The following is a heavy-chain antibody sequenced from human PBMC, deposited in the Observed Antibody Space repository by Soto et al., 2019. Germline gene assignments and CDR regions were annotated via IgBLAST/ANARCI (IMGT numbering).Heavy chain of an antibody. J-gene: IGHJ2*01. Sequence: QVQLVQSGAEVKKPGASVKVSCKASGYTFPSYGISWVRQAPGQGLEWMGWISAYTGNTNYAQKLQGRVTMTTDTSTSTAYMELRSLRSDDTAVYYCGWGVATRSYWYFDLWGRGTLVTVSS. CDR1: GYTFPSYG. CDR2: ISAYTGNT. D-gene: IGHD5-12*01. V-gene: IGHV1-18*01. CDR3: GWGVATRSYWYFDL.